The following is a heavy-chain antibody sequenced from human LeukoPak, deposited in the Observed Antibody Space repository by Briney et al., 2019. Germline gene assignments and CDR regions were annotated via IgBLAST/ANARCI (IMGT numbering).Heavy chain of an antibody. J-gene: IGHJ4*02. CDR1: GYTFTGYY. CDR2: INPNSGGT. V-gene: IGHV1-2*02. Sequence: ASVKVSCKASGYTFTGYYMHWVGQAPGQGLEWMGWINPNSGGTNYAQKFQGRVTMTRDTSISTAYMELSRLRSDDTAVYYCARATDNLHGYDYWGQGTLVTVSS. CDR3: ARATDNLHGYDY. D-gene: IGHD1-1*01.